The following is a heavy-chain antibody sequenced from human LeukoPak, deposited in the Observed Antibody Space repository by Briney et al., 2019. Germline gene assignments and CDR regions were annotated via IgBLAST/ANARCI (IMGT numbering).Heavy chain of an antibody. J-gene: IGHJ6*03. D-gene: IGHD2-15*01. CDR2: IYYSGST. CDR3: ARGYCSGGSCYSYYYYNYMDV. Sequence: SETLSLTCAVYGGSFSGYYWSWIRQPPGKGLGWIGSIYYSGSTYYNPSLKSRVTISVDTSKNQFSLKLSSVTAADTAVYYCARGYCSGGSCYSYYYYNYMDVWGKGPRSPSP. V-gene: IGHV4-34*01. CDR1: GGSFSGYY.